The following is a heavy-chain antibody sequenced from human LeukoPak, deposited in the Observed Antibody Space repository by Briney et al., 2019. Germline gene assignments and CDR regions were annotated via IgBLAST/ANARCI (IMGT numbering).Heavy chain of an antibody. CDR3: ARGGSRHPSPEDY. CDR2: IKQDGSEK. D-gene: IGHD1-1*01. J-gene: IGHJ4*02. Sequence: GRSLRLSCAASGFTFSSYAMHWVRQAPGKGLAWVANIKQDGSEKYFVDSVKGRFTISRDNAKNSLYLQMSSLRAEDTAVYYCARGGSRHPSPEDYWGRGTLVTVSS. V-gene: IGHV3-7*03. CDR1: GFTFSSYA.